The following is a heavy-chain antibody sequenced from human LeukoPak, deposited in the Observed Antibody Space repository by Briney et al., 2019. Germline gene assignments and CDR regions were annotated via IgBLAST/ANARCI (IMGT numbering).Heavy chain of an antibody. CDR1: GGSFSGYY. CDR2: INHSGST. CDR3: ARESSGSYGFDY. Sequence: PSETLSLTCAVYGGSFSGYYWSWIRQPPGKGLEWIGEINHSGSTNYNPSLKSRVTISVDTSKNQFSLKLSSVTAADTAVYYCARESSGSYGFDYWGQGTLVTVSS. D-gene: IGHD1-26*01. J-gene: IGHJ4*02. V-gene: IGHV4-34*01.